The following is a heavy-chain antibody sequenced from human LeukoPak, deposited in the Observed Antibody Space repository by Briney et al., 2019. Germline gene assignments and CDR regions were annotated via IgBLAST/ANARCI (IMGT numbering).Heavy chain of an antibody. CDR2: FYYSGSTY. D-gene: IGHD4-17*01. CDR3: ARGGTTVTPGLLWFDP. CDR1: GGSISSSSYY. V-gene: IGHV4-39*07. Sequence: SETLSLTCTVSGGSISSSSYYWGWIRQPPGKGLEWIGSFYYSGSTYYYNPSLKSRVTISVDTSKNQFSLKLSSVTAADTAVYYCARGGTTVTPGLLWFDPWGQGTLVTVSS. J-gene: IGHJ5*02.